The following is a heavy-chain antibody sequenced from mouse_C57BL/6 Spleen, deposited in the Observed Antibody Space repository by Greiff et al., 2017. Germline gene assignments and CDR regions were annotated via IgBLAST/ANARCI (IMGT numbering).Heavy chain of an antibody. D-gene: IGHD2-3*01. CDR2: IYPGSGNT. V-gene: IGHV1-76*01. Sequence: QVQLKQSGAELVRPGASVKLSCKASGYTFTDYYINWVKQRPGQGLEWIARIYPGSGNTYYNEKFKGKATLTAEKSSSTAYMQLSSLTSEDSAVYFCARGIYYDGSWFAYWGQGTLVTVSA. CDR3: ARGIYYDGSWFAY. J-gene: IGHJ3*01. CDR1: GYTFTDYY.